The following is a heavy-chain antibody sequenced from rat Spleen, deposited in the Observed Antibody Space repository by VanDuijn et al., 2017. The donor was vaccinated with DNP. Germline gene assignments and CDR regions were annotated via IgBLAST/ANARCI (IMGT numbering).Heavy chain of an antibody. V-gene: IGHV5-17*01. CDR3: TRHPSSTEGVDY. D-gene: IGHD1-11*01. CDR2: ISYDGSRT. CDR1: GFTFSDYA. Sequence: EVQLVESGGGLLQPGRSLKVSCAASGFTFSDYAMVWVRQAPKKGLEWVATISYDGSRTYYRASVKGRFTISRDNARSTLYLQMDSLGSEDTATYYCTRHPSSTEGVDYWGQGVMVTVSS. J-gene: IGHJ2*01.